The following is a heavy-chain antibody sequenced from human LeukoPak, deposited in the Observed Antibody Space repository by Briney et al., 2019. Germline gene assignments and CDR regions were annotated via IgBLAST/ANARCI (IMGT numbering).Heavy chain of an antibody. V-gene: IGHV4-39*01. CDR3: ARRSVGSSYRYY. CDR1: GGSISSSGYY. J-gene: IGHJ4*02. CDR2: IYYSGST. Sequence: SETLSLTCTVSGGSISSSGYYWGWVRQPPGKGLEWIGNIYYSGSTHYSPSLKSRVTISVDTSKNQFSLELSSVTAADTAVYYCARRSVGSSYRYYWGQGTLVTVSS. D-gene: IGHD3-16*02.